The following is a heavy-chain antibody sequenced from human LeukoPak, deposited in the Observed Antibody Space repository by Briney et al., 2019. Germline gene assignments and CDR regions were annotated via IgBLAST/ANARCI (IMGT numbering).Heavy chain of an antibody. CDR1: GFPFSSYS. V-gene: IGHV3-48*01. D-gene: IGHD1-1*01. Sequence: PGGSLRLSCAASGFPFSSYSMNWVRQAPGKGLEWVSYISASGSNIYSLDSVKGRFTVSRDNAMNSLFLQMDRPRAEDTAVYYCVRVKGTYFDFWGRGTLVTVSS. CDR3: VRVKGTYFDF. CDR2: ISASGSNI. J-gene: IGHJ4*02.